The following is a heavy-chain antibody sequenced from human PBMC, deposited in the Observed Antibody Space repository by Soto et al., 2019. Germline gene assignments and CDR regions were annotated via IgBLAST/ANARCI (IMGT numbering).Heavy chain of an antibody. D-gene: IGHD4-17*01. J-gene: IGHJ3*02. CDR1: GFTVSSNY. CDR2: IYSGGST. CDR3: ARASPVTTWDDAFDI. Sequence: GGSLRLSCAASGFTVSSNYMSWVRQAPGKGLEWVSVIYSGGSTYYADSVKGRFTISRHNSKNTLYLQMNSLRAEDTAVYYCARASPVTTWDDAFDIWGQGTMVTVSS. V-gene: IGHV3-53*04.